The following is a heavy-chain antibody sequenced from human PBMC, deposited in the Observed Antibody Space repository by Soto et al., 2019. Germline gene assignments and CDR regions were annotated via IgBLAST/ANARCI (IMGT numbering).Heavy chain of an antibody. J-gene: IGHJ4*02. V-gene: IGHV4-4*02. CDR3: ARAPEIAAADYYFDY. CDR2: IYHSGST. D-gene: IGHD6-13*01. CDR1: SGAISSSNW. Sequence: SEPLSLTCSVSSGAISSSNWWSLLRKRAGKGLEWIGEIYHSGSTNYNPSLKSRVTISVDKSKNQFSLKLSSVTAADTAVYYCARAPEIAAADYYFDYWGQGTLVTVSS.